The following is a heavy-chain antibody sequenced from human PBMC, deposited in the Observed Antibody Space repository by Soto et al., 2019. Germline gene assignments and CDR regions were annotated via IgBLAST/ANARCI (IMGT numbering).Heavy chain of an antibody. CDR1: GYTFINND. J-gene: IGHJ4*02. CDR3: GRGGPAAGFDF. CDR2: MNPKSGHA. V-gene: IGHV1-8*01. D-gene: IGHD6-13*01. Sequence: QVQLVQSGAEVKKPGASVRVACKASGYTFINNDIDWMRQAAGHGLEWMGWMNPKSGHAGYDPQFQGRVTMTRDTSINTAYLELSSLTSDDTAVYYCGRGGPAAGFDFWGQGTLVTVSS.